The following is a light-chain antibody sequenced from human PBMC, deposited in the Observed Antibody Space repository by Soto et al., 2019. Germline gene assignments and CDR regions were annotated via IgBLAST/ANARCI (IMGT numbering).Light chain of an antibody. CDR2: GAS. J-gene: IGKJ1*01. CDR3: QQYNNWPRT. CDR1: QSVSTN. V-gene: IGKV3-15*01. Sequence: MVMSRSPDTLPVSPGERATLSCRASQSVSTNLAWYQHKPGQAPRLLIYGASTRATGIPARFSGSGSETEFTLTITSLQSEDFAVYYCQQYNNWPRTFGQGTKVDIK.